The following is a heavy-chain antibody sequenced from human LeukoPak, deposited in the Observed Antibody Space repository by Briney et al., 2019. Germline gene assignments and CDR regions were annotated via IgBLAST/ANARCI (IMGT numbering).Heavy chain of an antibody. CDR2: IRTKAYGGTA. Sequence: GGSLRLSCTASGFIFGDYAMTWFRQAPGKGLEWVGSIRTKAYGGTAEYAASVKDRFTISRDDSKTIAYLQMNSLKTEDTALYYCTRWTTVTPPFDYWGQGTLVTVSS. D-gene: IGHD4-17*01. CDR1: GFIFGDYA. CDR3: TRWTTVTPPFDY. J-gene: IGHJ4*02. V-gene: IGHV3-49*03.